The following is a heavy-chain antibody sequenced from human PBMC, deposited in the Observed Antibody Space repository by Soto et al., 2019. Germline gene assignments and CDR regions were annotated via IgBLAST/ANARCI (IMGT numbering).Heavy chain of an antibody. Sequence: EVQLLESGGRLVQPGGSLRLSCAASGFTFSSYAMSCVRQAPGKGLEWVSAISGSGGSTYYADSVKGRFTISRDNSKNTLYLQMNSLRAEDTAVYYCAKGGPPSLLGDYWGQGTLVTVSS. J-gene: IGHJ4*02. CDR2: ISGSGGST. CDR3: AKGGPPSLLGDY. CDR1: GFTFSSYA. D-gene: IGHD2-15*01. V-gene: IGHV3-23*01.